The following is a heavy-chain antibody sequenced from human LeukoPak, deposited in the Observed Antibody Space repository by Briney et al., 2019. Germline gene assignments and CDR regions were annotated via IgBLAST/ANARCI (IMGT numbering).Heavy chain of an antibody. CDR1: GFTFSSYA. D-gene: IGHD3-10*01. J-gene: IGHJ4*02. V-gene: IGHV3-23*01. CDR2: ISGSGGST. CDR3: AKDKSYYYDSGSYGLDY. Sequence: GGSLRLSCAASGFTFSSYAMGWVRQAPGTGLEWVSAISGSGGSTYYADSVKGRFTISRDNSKNTLYLQINSLRAEDTAVYYCAKDKSYYYDSGSYGLDYWGQGTLVTVSS.